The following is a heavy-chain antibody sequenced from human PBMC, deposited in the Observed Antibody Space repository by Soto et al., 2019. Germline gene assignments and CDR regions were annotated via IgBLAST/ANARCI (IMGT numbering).Heavy chain of an antibody. CDR3: ARVLGPDYGDYGGDY. J-gene: IGHJ4*02. D-gene: IGHD4-17*01. CDR2: IIPIFGTA. CDR1: GGTFSSYA. Sequence: SVKVSCKASGGTFSSYAISWVRQAPGQGLEWMGGIIPIFGTANYAQKFQGRVTITADESTSTAYMELSSLRSEDTAVYYCARVLGPDYGDYGGDYWGQGTMVTVYS. V-gene: IGHV1-69*13.